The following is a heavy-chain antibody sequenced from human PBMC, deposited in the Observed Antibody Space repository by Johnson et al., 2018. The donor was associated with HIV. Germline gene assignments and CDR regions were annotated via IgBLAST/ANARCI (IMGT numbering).Heavy chain of an antibody. CDR1: GFTFDDYG. CDR2: INWNGGNT. Sequence: VQLVESGGGVVRPGGSLRLSCAASGFTFDDYGMSWVRQVPGKGLEWVSGINWNGGNTGYADSVKGRFTISRDNSKNTLYLQMNGLRTADTAVYYCAKDTGGNSGNDAFDIWGQVTLVTVSS. CDR3: AKDTGGNSGNDAFDI. V-gene: IGHV3-20*04. J-gene: IGHJ3*02. D-gene: IGHD4-23*01.